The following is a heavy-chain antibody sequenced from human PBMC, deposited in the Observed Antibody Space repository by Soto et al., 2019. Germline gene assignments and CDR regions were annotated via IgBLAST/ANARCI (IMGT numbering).Heavy chain of an antibody. D-gene: IGHD3-9*01. CDR2: IYHSGST. CDR1: GDSISSSNW. Sequence: SETLSLTCAVSGDSISSSNWWSWVRQPPGKGLEWIGEIYHSGSTNYNPSLKSRVTISVDKSKNQFSLKLSSVTAADTAVYYCARAPGYDILTGYKSLAYYYGMDVWGQGTTVTVSS. V-gene: IGHV4-4*02. J-gene: IGHJ6*02. CDR3: ARAPGYDILTGYKSLAYYYGMDV.